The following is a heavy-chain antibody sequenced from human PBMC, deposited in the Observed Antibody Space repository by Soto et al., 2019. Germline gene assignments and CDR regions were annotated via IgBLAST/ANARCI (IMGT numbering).Heavy chain of an antibody. V-gene: IGHV3-30*18. CDR1: GFTFRTYD. D-gene: IGHD2-15*01. CDR2: VSYDASYQ. Sequence: QVQLVESGGGMVQPGKSLRLSCAVSGFTFRTYDMHWVRQAPGRGLEWVAVVSYDASYQNYVDSVKGRFTVSRDNSKNTLFLQMNSLRPEDTAVYYCAKVSISKSSAVTFDSWGRGTPVTVSS. J-gene: IGHJ4*02. CDR3: AKVSISKSSAVTFDS.